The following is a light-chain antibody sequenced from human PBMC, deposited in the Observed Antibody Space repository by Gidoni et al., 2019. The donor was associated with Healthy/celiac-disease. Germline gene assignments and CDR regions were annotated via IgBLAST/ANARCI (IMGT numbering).Light chain of an antibody. Sequence: EIVLTHSPGTLSLSPGERPTLSCRGSQSVSSSYLAWYQQKPGQAPRLLIYGASSRATGIPDRFSGSGSGTDFTLTISRLEPEDFAVYYCQQYGSSPAITFGQGTRLEIK. CDR2: GAS. CDR1: QSVSSSY. J-gene: IGKJ5*01. CDR3: QQYGSSPAIT. V-gene: IGKV3-20*01.